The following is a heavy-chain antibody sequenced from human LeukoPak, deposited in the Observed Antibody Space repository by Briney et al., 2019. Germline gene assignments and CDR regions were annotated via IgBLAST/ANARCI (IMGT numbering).Heavy chain of an antibody. J-gene: IGHJ6*03. CDR3: ARSPRTTTFPYYYYYMDV. CDR1: GFTFSSYA. D-gene: IGHD1-1*01. CDR2: ISNDGSNK. V-gene: IGHV3-30*04. Sequence: GGSLRLSCAASGFTFSSYAMHWVRQAPGKGLEWVAVISNDGSNKYYADSVKGRFTISRDNSKNTLYLQMNSLRAEDTAVYYCARSPRTTTFPYYYYYMDVWGKGTTVTVSS.